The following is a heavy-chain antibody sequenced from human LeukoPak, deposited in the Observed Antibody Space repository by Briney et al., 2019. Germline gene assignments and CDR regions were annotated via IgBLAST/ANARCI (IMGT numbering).Heavy chain of an antibody. D-gene: IGHD4-17*01. CDR3: SLRGDGDSAYSFDY. V-gene: IGHV3-73*01. CDR2: ISSKAKSYAT. CDR1: GFTVSSNY. J-gene: IGHJ4*02. Sequence: PGGSLRLSCAASGFTVSSNYMSWVRQASGKGLEWVGRISSKAKSYATAYAASVKGRFTISRDDSKNTAYLQMNSLKTEDTAVYYCSLRGDGDSAYSFDYWGQGTLVAVSS.